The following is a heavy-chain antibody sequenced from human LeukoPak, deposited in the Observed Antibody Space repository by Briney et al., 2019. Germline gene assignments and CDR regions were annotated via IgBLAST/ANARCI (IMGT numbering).Heavy chain of an antibody. V-gene: IGHV4-59*01. CDR2: IYYSGTT. CDR1: GGSISSYY. D-gene: IGHD3-9*01. CDR3: ARDLYFDPL. J-gene: IGHJ4*02. Sequence: SETLSLTCTVSGGSISSYYWSWIRQPPGKGLEWIGYIYYSGTTNYNPSLKSRVTISVDASKNQFSLKLSSVTAADTAVYYCARDLYFDPLWGQGTLVTVSS.